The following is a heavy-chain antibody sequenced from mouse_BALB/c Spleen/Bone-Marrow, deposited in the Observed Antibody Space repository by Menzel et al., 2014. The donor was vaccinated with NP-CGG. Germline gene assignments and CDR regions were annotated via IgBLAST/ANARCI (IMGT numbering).Heavy chain of an antibody. D-gene: IGHD2-14*01. CDR1: GFDFSRYW. J-gene: IGHJ4*01. V-gene: IGHV4-1*02. CDR3: ARARGNYAMDY. Sequence: EVQLVESGGGLVQPGGSLKLSCAASGFDFSRYWMSWVRQAPGKGLEWIGEINPDSSTINYTPSLKDKFAISRDNAKNTRYLQKCKERAEDTALYYSARARGNYAMDYWGQEDSVTVSS. CDR2: INPDSSTI.